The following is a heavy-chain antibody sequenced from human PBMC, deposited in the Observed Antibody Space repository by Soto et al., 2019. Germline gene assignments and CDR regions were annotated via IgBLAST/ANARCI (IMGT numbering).Heavy chain of an antibody. D-gene: IGHD3-3*02. J-gene: IGHJ5*02. CDR3: ARLGAFYQSLDP. Sequence: SETLSLTCTVSGDSIGSSGYYWGWIRQSPGKGLEWIGSIYYSGSSYYNPSLKSRVAISLETSKSQFSLRLSSVTAADTAVYYCARLGAFYQSLDPWGPGTLVTVSS. V-gene: IGHV4-39*07. CDR2: IYYSGSS. CDR1: GDSIGSSGYY.